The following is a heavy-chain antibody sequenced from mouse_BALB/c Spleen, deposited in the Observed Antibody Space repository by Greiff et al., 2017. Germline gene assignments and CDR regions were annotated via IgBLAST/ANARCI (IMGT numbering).Heavy chain of an antibody. CDR1: GFTFSSYA. CDR3: ARQLGDY. V-gene: IGHV5-9-3*01. D-gene: IGHD4-1*01. J-gene: IGHJ2*01. Sequence: DVMLVESGGGLVKPGGSLKLSCAASGFTFSSYAMSWVRQTPEKRLEWVATISSGGSYTYYPDSVKGRFTISRDNAKNTLYLQMSSLRSEDTAMYYCARQLGDYWGQGTTLTVSS. CDR2: ISSGGSYT.